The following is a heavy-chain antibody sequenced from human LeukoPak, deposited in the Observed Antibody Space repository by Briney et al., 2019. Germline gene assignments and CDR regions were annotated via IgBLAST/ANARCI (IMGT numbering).Heavy chain of an antibody. J-gene: IGHJ6*02. V-gene: IGHV3-23*01. CDR2: ISASGSRT. CDR3: AKDSSTSNYYYGMDV. D-gene: IGHD6-13*01. Sequence: GGSLRLSCAPSGFTFSTYAMSWVRQAPGKGLEWVSAISASGSRTYYADSVKGRFTISRDNSKNTLYLQLNSLRAEDTAVYYCAKDSSTSNYYYGMDVWGQGTTVTVSS. CDR1: GFTFSTYA.